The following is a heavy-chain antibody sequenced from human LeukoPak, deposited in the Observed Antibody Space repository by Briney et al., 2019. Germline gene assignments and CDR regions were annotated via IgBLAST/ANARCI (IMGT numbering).Heavy chain of an antibody. D-gene: IGHD3-22*01. CDR1: GSTFSSYE. CDR2: ISSSGSTI. J-gene: IGHJ6*04. V-gene: IGHV3-48*03. CDR3: AELGITMIEGV. Sequence: GSLRLSCAASGSTFSSYEMNWVRQAPGKGLEWVSYISSSGSTIYYADSVKGRFTISRDNAKNSLYLQMNSLRAEDTAVYYCAELGITMIEGVWGKGTTVTISS.